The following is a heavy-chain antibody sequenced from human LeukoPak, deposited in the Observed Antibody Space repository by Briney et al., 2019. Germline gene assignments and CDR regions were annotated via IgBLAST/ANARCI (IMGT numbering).Heavy chain of an antibody. CDR2: INAGNGNT. Sequence: ASVKVSCKASGYTSTNYAIHWVRQAPGQRLEWMGWINAGNGNTKYSQKFQDRVTIIRDTPASTAYMELSSLRSEDTAVYYCAGEGGEPFRRFDPWGQGTLVTVSS. V-gene: IGHV1-3*01. CDR1: GYTSTNYA. CDR3: AGEGGEPFRRFDP. D-gene: IGHD1-14*01. J-gene: IGHJ5*02.